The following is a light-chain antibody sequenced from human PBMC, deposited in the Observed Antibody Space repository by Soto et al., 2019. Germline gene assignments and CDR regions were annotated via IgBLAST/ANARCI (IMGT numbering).Light chain of an antibody. CDR1: SSNIEDNY. Sequence: QSVLTQPPSASGTPGQRGTISCSGSSSNIEDNYVYWYQQFPGTAPKVLIYRDTQRPSGVPDRFSGSKSDTSASLAISGLRSEDEADYYCAAWDDNLNGVVFGGGTKLTVL. V-gene: IGLV1-47*01. CDR2: RDT. J-gene: IGLJ2*01. CDR3: AAWDDNLNGVV.